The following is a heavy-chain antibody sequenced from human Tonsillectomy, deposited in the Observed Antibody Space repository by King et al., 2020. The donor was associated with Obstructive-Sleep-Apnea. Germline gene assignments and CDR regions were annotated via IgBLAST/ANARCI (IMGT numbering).Heavy chain of an antibody. CDR1: GFTFSSYA. V-gene: IGHV3-23*04. CDR3: AKDLNYYDSGGYYHDAFDL. Sequence: VQLVESGGGLVQPGGSLRLSCAASGFTFSSYAMSWVRQAPGKGLEWVSTISGSGGTIYYADSVEGRFTISRDNSKNTLYLQMNSLRAEDSAVYYGAKDLNYYDSGGYYHDAFDLWGQGTMVTVSS. D-gene: IGHD3-22*01. J-gene: IGHJ3*01. CDR2: ISGSGGTI.